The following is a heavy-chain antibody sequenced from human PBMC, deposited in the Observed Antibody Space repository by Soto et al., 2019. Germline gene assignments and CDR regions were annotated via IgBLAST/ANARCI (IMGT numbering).Heavy chain of an antibody. CDR3: AREGVAPYYYYGMDV. Sequence: SVKVSCTASGGTLSSYTISWVRQAPGQGLEWMGRIIPILDKANYAQTFQGRVTMTTDTSTSTAYMELRSLRSDDTAVYYCAREGVAPYYYYGMDVWGQGTPVTVSS. J-gene: IGHJ6*02. CDR1: GGTLSSYT. V-gene: IGHV1-69*08. CDR2: IIPILDKA. D-gene: IGHD5-12*01.